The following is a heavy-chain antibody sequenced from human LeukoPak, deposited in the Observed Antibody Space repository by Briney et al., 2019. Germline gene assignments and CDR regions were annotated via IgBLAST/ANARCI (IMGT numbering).Heavy chain of an antibody. Sequence: GGSLRLSCAASGFTFSSYGMHWVRQAPGKGLEWVAVIRYDGSNKYYADSVKGRFTISRDNSKNTLYLQMNSLRAEDTAVYYCAKDLGSSWPDSSEYYFDYWGQGTLVTVSS. V-gene: IGHV3-33*06. J-gene: IGHJ4*02. D-gene: IGHD6-13*01. CDR2: IRYDGSNK. CDR1: GFTFSSYG. CDR3: AKDLGSSWPDSSEYYFDY.